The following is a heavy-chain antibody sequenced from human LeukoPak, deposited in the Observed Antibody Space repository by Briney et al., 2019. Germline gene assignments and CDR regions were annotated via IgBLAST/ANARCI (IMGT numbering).Heavy chain of an antibody. J-gene: IGHJ5*02. CDR1: RFTFDDYG. V-gene: IGHV3-20*04. CDR3: ASSYGSGSYYRNWFDP. Sequence: GGSLRLSCAASRFTFDDYGMSWVRQAPGKGLEWVSHINWNGGSTGYADSVKGRFTISRDNAKNSLYLQMNSLRAEDTALYYCASSYGSGSYYRNWFDPWGQGTLVTVSS. D-gene: IGHD3-10*01. CDR2: INWNGGST.